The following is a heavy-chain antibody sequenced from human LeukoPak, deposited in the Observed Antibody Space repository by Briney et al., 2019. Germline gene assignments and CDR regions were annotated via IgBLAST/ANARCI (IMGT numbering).Heavy chain of an antibody. V-gene: IGHV1-2*02. CDR3: ARGDSSRGYYYMDV. CDR2: ISPNSGGT. D-gene: IGHD2-21*01. J-gene: IGHJ6*03. CDR1: GYTFTGYY. Sequence: ASVKVSCKASGYTFTGYYMHWVRQAPGQGLEWMGWISPNSGGTNYAQHFQGRVTMTRDTSISTAYMELSRLSSDDTAVYYCARGDSSRGYYYMDVWGKGTTVTVSS.